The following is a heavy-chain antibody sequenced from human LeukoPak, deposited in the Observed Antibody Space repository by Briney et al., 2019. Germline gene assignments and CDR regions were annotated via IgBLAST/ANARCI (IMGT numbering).Heavy chain of an antibody. Sequence: PGRSLRLSCAASGFTFSSYGMHWVRQAPGKGLEWVAVISYDGSNKYYADSVKGRFTISRDNSKNTLYLQMNSLRAEDTAVYYCAKDTYYYGSGSYYISDYWGQGTLVTVSS. J-gene: IGHJ4*02. CDR2: ISYDGSNK. V-gene: IGHV3-30*18. CDR3: AKDTYYYGSGSYYISDY. D-gene: IGHD3-10*01. CDR1: GFTFSSYG.